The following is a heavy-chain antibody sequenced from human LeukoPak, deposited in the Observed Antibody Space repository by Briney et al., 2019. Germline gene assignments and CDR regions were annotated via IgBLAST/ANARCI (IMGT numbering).Heavy chain of an antibody. D-gene: IGHD3-22*01. CDR1: GYTFTGYY. CDR3: AILHYDSSGYYHFDY. V-gene: IGHV1-2*02. Sequence: ASVKVSCKASGYTFTGYYMHWVRQAPGQGLEWMGWINPNSGGTNYAQKFQGRVTMTRDTSISTAYMELSRLRSDDTAVYYCAILHYDSSGYYHFDYWGQGTLVTVSS. CDR2: INPNSGGT. J-gene: IGHJ4*02.